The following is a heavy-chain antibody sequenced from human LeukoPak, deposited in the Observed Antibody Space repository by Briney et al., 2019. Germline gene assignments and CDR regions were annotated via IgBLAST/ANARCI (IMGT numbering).Heavy chain of an antibody. Sequence: GGSLSLSCEASGFSFSTYNMNWVRQAPGKGLEWISSITSDSRYRYYADSVKGRFTISRDNAKDSLYLQMNSLRAEDAALYFCARDSYSGSYGAYYYYYMDVWGKGTTVTISS. CDR1: GFSFSTYN. D-gene: IGHD1-26*01. J-gene: IGHJ6*03. CDR2: ITSDSRYR. V-gene: IGHV3-21*01. CDR3: ARDSYSGSYGAYYYYYMDV.